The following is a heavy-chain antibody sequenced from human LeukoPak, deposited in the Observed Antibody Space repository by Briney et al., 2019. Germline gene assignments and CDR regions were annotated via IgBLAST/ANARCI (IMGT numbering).Heavy chain of an antibody. CDR1: GDSISSSCYY. V-gene: IGHV4-39*01. J-gene: IGHJ4*02. CDR2: IYYSGST. D-gene: IGHD4-17*01. CDR3: ARGRGDYGLNYFDY. Sequence: SETLSLTCTVAGDSISSSCYYWGWIRQPPGKGLEWIGSIYYSGSTYYNPSLKSRVTMSVDTSKNQFSLKLSSVTAADTAVYYCARGRGDYGLNYFDYWGQGTLVTVSS.